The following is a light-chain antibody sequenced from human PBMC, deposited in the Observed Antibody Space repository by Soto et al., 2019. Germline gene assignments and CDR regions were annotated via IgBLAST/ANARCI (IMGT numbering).Light chain of an antibody. Sequence: QSVLTQPASVSGSPGQSITISCTGTSNDDGGYNYVSWYQHHPGKAPKLIICDVTDRPSGISYRFSASKSGNTASLTISGLQAEEEADYSCGLYPGSNAVVFGAVSKVTVL. V-gene: IGLV2-14*03. CDR1: SNDDGGYNY. CDR3: GLYPGSNAVV. J-gene: IGLJ1*01. CDR2: DVT.